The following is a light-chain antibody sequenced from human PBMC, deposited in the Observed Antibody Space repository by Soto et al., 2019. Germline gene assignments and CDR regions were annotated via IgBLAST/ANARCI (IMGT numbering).Light chain of an antibody. CDR1: SSDVGGYNY. Sequence: QSVLTQPASVSGSPGQSITISCIGTSSDVGGYNYVSWYQQHPGKAPKLMIYEVSNRPSGVSNRFSGSKSGNTASLTISGLQAEDEADYYCSSYTSSSNWVFGGGTQLTVL. J-gene: IGLJ3*02. V-gene: IGLV2-14*01. CDR2: EVS. CDR3: SSYTSSSNWV.